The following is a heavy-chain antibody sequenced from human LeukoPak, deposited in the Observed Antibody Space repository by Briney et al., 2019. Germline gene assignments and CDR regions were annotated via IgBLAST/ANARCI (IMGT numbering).Heavy chain of an antibody. CDR1: GGSISSSCCF. Sequence: SETLSLTCTVSGGSISSSCCFWGRIRQPPGTGLEWIGSIYYGGSTYYSPSLRSRVTISVDTSKNQFSLNLSSVTAADTAVYYCARHDGRGGATMGALDYWGQGSLVTVSS. V-gene: IGHV4-39*01. CDR2: IYYGGST. J-gene: IGHJ4*02. D-gene: IGHD4/OR15-4a*01. CDR3: ARHDGRGGATMGALDY.